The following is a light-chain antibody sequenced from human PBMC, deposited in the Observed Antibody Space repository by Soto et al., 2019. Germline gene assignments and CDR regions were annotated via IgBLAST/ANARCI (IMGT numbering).Light chain of an antibody. V-gene: IGKV1-5*03. Sequence: QLTQSPSTLSASVGDRVTITCRASQSMSDWLAWYQQKPGKAPKLLIYKASSLESGVPSRFSGSGSGTEFTLTISSLQPDDFATYYCQQYNTFSPEFGQGTKVEIK. CDR1: QSMSDW. J-gene: IGKJ1*01. CDR2: KAS. CDR3: QQYNTFSPE.